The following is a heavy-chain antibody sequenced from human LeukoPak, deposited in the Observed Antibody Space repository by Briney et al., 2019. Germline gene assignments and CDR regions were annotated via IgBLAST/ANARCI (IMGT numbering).Heavy chain of an antibody. Sequence: ASVKVSCKASGYTFTSYDINLVRQAPGQGLEWMGWINPNNGNTNYSQKFQGRVTMTMYTSKSTAYMELSRLRSEAAAVYYCARLEDCSGGSCYRHSDYGIDVWGQGTAVTVSS. CDR3: ARLEDCSGGSCYRHSDYGIDV. J-gene: IGHJ6*02. CDR2: INPNNGNT. V-gene: IGHV1-8*02. D-gene: IGHD2-15*01. CDR1: GYTFTSYD.